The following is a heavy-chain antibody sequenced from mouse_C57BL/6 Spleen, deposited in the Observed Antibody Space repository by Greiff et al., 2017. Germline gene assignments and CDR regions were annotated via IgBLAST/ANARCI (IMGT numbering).Heavy chain of an antibody. J-gene: IGHJ2*01. CDR2: IYPRSGNT. CDR3: ARKGITTALFDY. D-gene: IGHD1-2*01. Sequence: LEESGAELARPGASVKLSCKASGYTFTSYGISWVKQRTGQGLEWIGEIYPRSGNTYYNEKFKGKDTLTADKSSSTAYMELRSLTSEDSAVYFCARKGITTALFDYWGQGTTLTVSS. V-gene: IGHV1-81*01. CDR1: GYTFTSYG.